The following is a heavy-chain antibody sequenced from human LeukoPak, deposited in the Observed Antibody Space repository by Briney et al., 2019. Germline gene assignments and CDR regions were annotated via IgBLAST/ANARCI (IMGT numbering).Heavy chain of an antibody. CDR1: GYTFTSYG. Sequence: GASVRVSCKAAGYTFTSYGISWVRQAPGQRLEWRGWISAYNGNTNYAQKLQGRVTITTDTSTSTAYMELRSLRSDDTAVYYCAGIKGLNNWFDPWGQGTLVTVSS. CDR3: AGIKGLNNWFDP. D-gene: IGHD5/OR15-5a*01. J-gene: IGHJ5*02. CDR2: ISAYNGNT. V-gene: IGHV1-18*01.